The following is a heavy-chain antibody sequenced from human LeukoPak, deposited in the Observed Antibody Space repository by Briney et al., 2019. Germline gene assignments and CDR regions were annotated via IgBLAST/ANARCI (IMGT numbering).Heavy chain of an antibody. J-gene: IGHJ4*02. V-gene: IGHV4-61*02. Sequence: SQTLSLTCTVSGGSISSGSYYWSWIRQPAGKGLEWIGRIYTSGSTNYNPSLKSRATISVDTSKNQFSLKLSSVTAADTAVYYCARDLGSSSLGYFDYWGQGTLVTVSS. CDR2: IYTSGST. CDR1: GGSISSGSYY. D-gene: IGHD6-6*01. CDR3: ARDLGSSSLGYFDY.